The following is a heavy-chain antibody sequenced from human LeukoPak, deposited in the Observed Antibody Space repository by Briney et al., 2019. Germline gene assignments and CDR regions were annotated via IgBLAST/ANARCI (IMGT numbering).Heavy chain of an antibody. V-gene: IGHV4-59*01. Sequence: SETLSLTCTVSGGSISTYYWSWIRQPPGKGLEWISYVYYTGSTDYNPSLKSRVAISVDTSKNQFSLKLNSVTAAGTAMYYCARGDCSGGSCYEGRYYFDYWGQGTLVTVSS. CDR1: GGSISTYY. D-gene: IGHD2-15*01. CDR3: ARGDCSGGSCYEGRYYFDY. J-gene: IGHJ4*02. CDR2: VYYTGST.